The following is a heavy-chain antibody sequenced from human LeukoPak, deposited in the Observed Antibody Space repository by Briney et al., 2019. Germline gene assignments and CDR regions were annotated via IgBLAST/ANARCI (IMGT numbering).Heavy chain of an antibody. J-gene: IGHJ4*02. Sequence: PGGSLRLSCVVSGFTFSNYAMSWVRQAPGKGLEWDSGISGSGASTYYADSVKGRFSISRENSKNTLYLQMNSLRDDDTAVYYCAKGGRMTLLAVDWGQGTLVTVSS. CDR3: AKGGRMTLLAVD. CDR1: GFTFSNYA. V-gene: IGHV3-23*01. D-gene: IGHD3/OR15-3a*01. CDR2: ISGSGAST.